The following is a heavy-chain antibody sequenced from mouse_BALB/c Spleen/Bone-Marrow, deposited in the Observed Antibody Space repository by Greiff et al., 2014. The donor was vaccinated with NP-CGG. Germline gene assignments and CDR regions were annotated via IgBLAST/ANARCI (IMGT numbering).Heavy chain of an antibody. V-gene: IGHV6-6*02. CDR1: GFTFSNYW. CDR3: TRDYSY. D-gene: IGHD1-1*01. CDR2: IRLKSNNYAT. J-gene: IGHJ3*01. Sequence: EVQRVESGGGLVQPGGSMKLSCVASGFTFSNYWMNWVRQSPEKGLDWVAEIRLKSNNYATHYAESVKGRFTISRDDSKSSVYLQMNNLRAEDTGIYYCTRDYSYWGQGTLVTVSA.